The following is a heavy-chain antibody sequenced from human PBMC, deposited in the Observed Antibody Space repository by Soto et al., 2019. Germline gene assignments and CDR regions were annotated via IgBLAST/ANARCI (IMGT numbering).Heavy chain of an antibody. CDR2: IYYSGST. Sequence: PSETLSLTCTVSGGSISSSCSYWGRNRQPPGQGREGIGYIYYSGSTNYNPSLKSRVTISVDTSKNQFSLKLSSVTAADTAVYYCARDSSRRGSYQGQQKNNWFDPWGQGTLVTVSS. CDR1: GGSISSSCSY. J-gene: IGHJ5*02. V-gene: IGHV4-61*01. CDR3: ARDSSRRGSYQGQQKNNWFDP. D-gene: IGHD6-19*01.